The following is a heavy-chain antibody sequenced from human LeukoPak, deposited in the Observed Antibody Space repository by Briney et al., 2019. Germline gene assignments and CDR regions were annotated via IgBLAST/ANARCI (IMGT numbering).Heavy chain of an antibody. V-gene: IGHV3-53*01. CDR2: TYSDGST. CDR1: GFTFSSNY. J-gene: IGHJ4*02. CDR3: ARSPVIDSNNWSFDS. Sequence: GGSLRLSCAASGFTFSSNYMSWVRQAPGKGLDWVSDTYSDGSTYYADSVKGRFTISRDNSKNTVYLQMNSLRAEDTAVYYCARSPVIDSNNWSFDSWGQGTLVTVSS. D-gene: IGHD6-13*01.